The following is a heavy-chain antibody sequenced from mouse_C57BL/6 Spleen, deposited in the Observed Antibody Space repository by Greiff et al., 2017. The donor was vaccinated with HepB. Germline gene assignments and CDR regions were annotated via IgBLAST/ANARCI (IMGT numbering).Heavy chain of an antibody. V-gene: IGHV5-4*01. CDR3: ARDEGDYGSSPFDY. CDR2: ISDGGSYT. J-gene: IGHJ2*01. D-gene: IGHD1-1*01. Sequence: EVMLVESGGGLVKPGGSLKLSCAASGFTFSSYAMSWVRQTPEKRLEWVATISDGGSYTYYPDNVKGRFTISRDNAKNNLYLQMSHLKSEDTAMYYCARDEGDYGSSPFDYWGQGTTLTVSS. CDR1: GFTFSSYA.